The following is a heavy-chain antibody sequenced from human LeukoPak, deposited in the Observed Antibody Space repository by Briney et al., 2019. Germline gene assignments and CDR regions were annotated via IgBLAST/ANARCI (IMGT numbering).Heavy chain of an antibody. CDR3: AKDRLSKVVPAATGYFDY. V-gene: IGHV3-30*02. CDR1: GFTFSSYG. D-gene: IGHD2-2*01. CDR2: IRCDGSNK. Sequence: SGGSLRLXCAASGFTFSSYGMHWVRQAPGKGLEWVAFIRCDGSNKYYADSVKGRFTISRDNSKNTLYLQMNSLRAEDTAVYYCAKDRLSKVVPAATGYFDYWGQGTLVTVSS. J-gene: IGHJ4*02.